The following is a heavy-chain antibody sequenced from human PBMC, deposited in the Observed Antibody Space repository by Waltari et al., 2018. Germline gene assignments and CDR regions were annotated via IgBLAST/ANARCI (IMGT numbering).Heavy chain of an antibody. CDR3: ARVLRDDIGGFYGIAAFDL. V-gene: IGHV3-53*02. J-gene: IGHJ3*01. D-gene: IGHD3-22*01. Sequence: EVLLVETGGGLIQPGGSLRLSCVLSGLSVNSNYMAWVRQAPGKALGWVSIVYSAGNTYYSDSVTGRFIISRDTSKNTLHLQMNSLRVDDTGVYFCARVLRDDIGGFYGIAAFDLWGPGTKVIVS. CDR1: GLSVNSNY. CDR2: VYSAGNT.